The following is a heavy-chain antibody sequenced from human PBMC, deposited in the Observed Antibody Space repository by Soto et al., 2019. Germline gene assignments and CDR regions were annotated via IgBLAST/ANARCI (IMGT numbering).Heavy chain of an antibody. Sequence: QVQLVESGGGVVQPGRSLRLSCAASGFTFSSYAMHWVRQAPGKGLEWVAVISYDGSNKYYADSVKGRFTISRDNSKNTLYLQMNSLRAEDTAVYYCARGGLERLGEGRNWFDPWGQGTLVTVSS. D-gene: IGHD1-1*01. V-gene: IGHV3-30-3*01. J-gene: IGHJ5*02. CDR1: GFTFSSYA. CDR3: ARGGLERLGEGRNWFDP. CDR2: ISYDGSNK.